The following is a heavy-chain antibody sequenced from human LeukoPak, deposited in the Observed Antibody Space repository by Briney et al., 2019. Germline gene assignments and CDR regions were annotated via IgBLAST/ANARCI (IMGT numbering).Heavy chain of an antibody. CDR1: GGSITSNNYY. V-gene: IGHV4-39*07. J-gene: IGHJ4*02. Sequence: SETLSLTCTVSGGSITSNNYYWGWIRQPPGKGLEWIGRIYTSGSTNYNPSLKSRVTMSVDTSKNQFSLKLSSVTAADTAVYYCARELLGIFDYWGQGTLVTVSS. CDR3: ARELLGIFDY. CDR2: IYTSGST. D-gene: IGHD7-27*01.